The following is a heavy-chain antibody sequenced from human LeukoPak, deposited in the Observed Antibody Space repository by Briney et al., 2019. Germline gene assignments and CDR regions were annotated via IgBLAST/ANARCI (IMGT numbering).Heavy chain of an antibody. D-gene: IGHD6-19*01. CDR2: IDPGGSDT. V-gene: IGHV5-51*01. Sequence: GESLKISCKGSGYNFTNYWIGWVRQMPGKGLEWMVIIDPGGSDTRYSPSFQGQVTISVDKSISTAYLQWSSLKASDTAIYYCARLSSSGWYLWFDYWGQGTLVTVSS. CDR1: GYNFTNYW. J-gene: IGHJ4*02. CDR3: ARLSSSGWYLWFDY.